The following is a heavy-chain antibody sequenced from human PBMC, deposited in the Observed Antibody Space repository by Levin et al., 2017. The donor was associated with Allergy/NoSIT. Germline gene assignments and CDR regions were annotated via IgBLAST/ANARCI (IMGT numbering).Heavy chain of an antibody. CDR3: ARDQHSSGWNAADY. J-gene: IGHJ4*02. CDR1: GFPFSSYG. CDR2: ISSDGSNK. Sequence: SGGSLRLSCAASGFPFSSYGLHWVRQAPGKGLEWVAVISSDGSNKHYADSVKGRFTVSRDNSKNTLYLQMNGLRGEDTAIYSCARDQHSSGWNAADYWGQGTLVSVSS. D-gene: IGHD6-19*01. V-gene: IGHV3-30*04.